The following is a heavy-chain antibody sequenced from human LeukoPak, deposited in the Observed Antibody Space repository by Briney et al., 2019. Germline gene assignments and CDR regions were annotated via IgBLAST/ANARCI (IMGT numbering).Heavy chain of an antibody. CDR2: IIGSSGST. J-gene: IGHJ4*02. V-gene: IGHV3-23*01. Sequence: GGSLRLSCVASGFSFNNYAMNWVRQAPGKGLEWVSLIIGSSGSTFYADSVKGRFTISRDKSKNTLYLQMNSLRAEDTAVHYCAKGAYDYIEIAYFDYWGQGSLVTVSS. D-gene: IGHD5-12*01. CDR3: AKGAYDYIEIAYFDY. CDR1: GFSFNNYA.